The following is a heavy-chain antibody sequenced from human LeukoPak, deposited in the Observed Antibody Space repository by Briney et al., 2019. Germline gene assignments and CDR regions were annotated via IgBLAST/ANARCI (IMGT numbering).Heavy chain of an antibody. CDR2: IKKDGSDK. Sequence: GGSLRLSCAASGFAFNIYWMTWVRQAPGKGLEWVANIKKDGSDKHYVDSVRGLFTVSRDNAKSSLYLQMNRLRADDTAVYYCARDLIRFNWFDPWGQGTLVTVSS. CDR3: ARDLIRFNWFDP. V-gene: IGHV3-7*01. CDR1: GFAFNIYW. J-gene: IGHJ5*02.